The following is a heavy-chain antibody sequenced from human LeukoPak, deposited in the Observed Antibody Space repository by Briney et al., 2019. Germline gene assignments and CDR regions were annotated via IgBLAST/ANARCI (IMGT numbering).Heavy chain of an antibody. J-gene: IGHJ5*02. CDR2: ISGTGDST. CDR3: AKGRPLGYCSTTSCSEWFDP. Sequence: GGSLRLSCAASGFTFSSYAMSWVRQPPGKGLEWASAISGTGDSTYYADSVKGRFTISRDNSKNTLYLQMGSLRAEDTAVYYCAKGRPLGYCSTTSCSEWFDPWGQGTLVTVSS. CDR1: GFTFSSYA. D-gene: IGHD2-2*01. V-gene: IGHV3-23*01.